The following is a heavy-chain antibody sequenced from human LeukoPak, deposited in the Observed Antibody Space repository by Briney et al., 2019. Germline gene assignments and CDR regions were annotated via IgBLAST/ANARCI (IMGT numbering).Heavy chain of an antibody. CDR1: GYTFTSYG. J-gene: IGHJ3*02. CDR2: ISAYNGNT. CDR3: ATARAVRRPYDAFDI. Sequence: ASVKVSCKASGYTFTSYGISWVRQAPGQGLEWMGWISAYNGNTNYAQKLQGRVTMTTDTSTSTAYMELRCLRSDDTAVYYCATARAVRRPYDAFDIWGQGTVVTVSS. D-gene: IGHD6-6*01. V-gene: IGHV1-18*01.